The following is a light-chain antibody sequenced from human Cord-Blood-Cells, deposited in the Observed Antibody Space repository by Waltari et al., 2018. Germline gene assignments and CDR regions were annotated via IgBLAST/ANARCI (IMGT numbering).Light chain of an antibody. J-gene: IGLJ2*01. CDR3: QSYDSSLSGPVV. Sequence: QSVLTQPPSVSGAPGQRVTISCTGSSSNIGAGYDVHWYQQLPGTAPKPLIYGNSNRPSGVPDRFSGSKSGTSASLAITGLQAEDEADYYGQSYDSSLSGPVVFGGGTKLTVL. CDR1: SSNIGAGYD. V-gene: IGLV1-40*01. CDR2: GNS.